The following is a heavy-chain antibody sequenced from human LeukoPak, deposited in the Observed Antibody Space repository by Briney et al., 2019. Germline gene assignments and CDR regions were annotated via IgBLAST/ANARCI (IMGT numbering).Heavy chain of an antibody. CDR3: ARDVSGRENY. CDR1: GFTFTGYF. V-gene: IGHV1-2*02. J-gene: IGHJ4*02. Sequence: ASVKVSCKASGFTFTGYFLNWVRQAPGQGLEWMGWINPNSGDTNYAQKFQGRVTMTRETSISTAYMELSRLRSDDTAVYYCARDVSGRENYWGQGTLVTVSS. D-gene: IGHD1-26*01. CDR2: INPNSGDT.